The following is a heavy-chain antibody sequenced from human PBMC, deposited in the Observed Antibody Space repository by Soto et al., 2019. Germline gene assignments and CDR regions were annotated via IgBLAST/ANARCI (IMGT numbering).Heavy chain of an antibody. CDR3: ASVGHITNYVMAV. D-gene: IGHD1-26*01. J-gene: IGHJ6*02. Sequence: QVQLVQSGAEVKKPGSSVKVSCEASGGTFSSYPINWVRQAPGQGLEWMGGIIPFFGTSNYAQKFQGRVTITADDSTSTASMELRSLSSEDTAVYYCASVGHITNYVMAVWGQGTTVTVSS. CDR1: GGTFSSYP. V-gene: IGHV1-69*01. CDR2: IIPFFGTS.